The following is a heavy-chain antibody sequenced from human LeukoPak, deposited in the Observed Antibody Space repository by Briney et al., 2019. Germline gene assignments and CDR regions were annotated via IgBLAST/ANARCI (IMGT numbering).Heavy chain of an antibody. Sequence: GGSLRLSCAASGFTFSSYAMRWVRRAPGKGLEWVSAISGSGGNTFYADSVKGRFTISRDNSKNTLYLQMNSLRAEDTAVYYCAKSMTCSSTTCYAEIDYWGRGTLVTVSS. CDR2: ISGSGGNT. V-gene: IGHV3-23*01. CDR1: GFTFSSYA. CDR3: AKSMTCSSTTCYAEIDY. D-gene: IGHD2-2*01. J-gene: IGHJ4*02.